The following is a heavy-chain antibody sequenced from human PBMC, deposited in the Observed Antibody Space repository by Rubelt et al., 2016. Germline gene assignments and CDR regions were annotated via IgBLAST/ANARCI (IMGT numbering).Heavy chain of an antibody. J-gene: IGHJ4*02. Sequence: QVQRVQSGAEVKKPGSSVKVSCKASGGTFSSYAISWVRQAPGQGLEWMGGIVPIFGTANCAPKFQGIVTMTEDTSTDTAYMELSILRSEDTAVYYCATTGRSWDWGQGTLVTVSS. CDR2: IVPIFGTA. CDR3: ATTGRSWD. CDR1: GGTFSSYA. D-gene: IGHD6-13*01. V-gene: IGHV1-69*06.